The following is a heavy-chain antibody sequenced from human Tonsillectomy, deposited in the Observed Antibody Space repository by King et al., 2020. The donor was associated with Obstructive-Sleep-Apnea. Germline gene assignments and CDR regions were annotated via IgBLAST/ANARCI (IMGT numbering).Heavy chain of an antibody. CDR2: IKSKTDGWTT. Sequence: VQLVESGGGLVKPGGSLRLSCATSGFTFSNAWMSWVRQAPGKGLEWVGRIKSKTDGWTTDYAAPVKGRFTISRDDSKNTLYLQMNSLKTEDTAVYYCTTGDDILTGYYFDYWGQGTLVTVSS. CDR3: TTGDDILTGYYFDY. CDR1: GFTFSNAW. J-gene: IGHJ4*02. D-gene: IGHD3-9*01. V-gene: IGHV3-15*01.